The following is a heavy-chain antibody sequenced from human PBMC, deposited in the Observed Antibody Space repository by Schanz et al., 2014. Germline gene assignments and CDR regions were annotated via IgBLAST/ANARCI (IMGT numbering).Heavy chain of an antibody. CDR2: IYHSGST. J-gene: IGHJ1*01. V-gene: IGHV4-30-2*01. CDR1: GGSISSGGSS. CDR3: AKESEIVVVVGTSMSGDFHH. D-gene: IGHD2-15*01. Sequence: QLQLQESGSGLVKPSQTLSLTCGVSGGSISSGGSSWNWIRLPPGKGLEWIGYIYHSGSTYYNPSLKSRVTISVDRSKNQFSLILNSVTAADTAVYFCAKESEIVVVVGTSMSGDFHHWGQGTLVTVSS.